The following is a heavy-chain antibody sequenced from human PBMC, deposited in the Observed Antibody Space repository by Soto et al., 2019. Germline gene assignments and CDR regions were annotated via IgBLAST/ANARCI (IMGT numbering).Heavy chain of an antibody. V-gene: IGHV1-46*01. Sequence: ASVKVSCKASGYTFTSYYMHWVRQAPGQGLKWMGIINPSGGSTSYAQKFQGRVTMTRDTSTSTVYMELSSLRSEDTAVYYCARGAGFWSGYDYYGMDVWGQGTTVTVSS. J-gene: IGHJ6*02. D-gene: IGHD3-3*01. CDR1: GYTFTSYY. CDR3: ARGAGFWSGYDYYGMDV. CDR2: INPSGGST.